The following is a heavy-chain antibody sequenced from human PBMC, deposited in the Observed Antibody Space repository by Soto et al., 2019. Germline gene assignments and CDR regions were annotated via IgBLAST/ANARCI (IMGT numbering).Heavy chain of an antibody. V-gene: IGHV1-3*04. J-gene: IGHJ4*02. CDR3: ARAPSGYYFDN. D-gene: IGHD3-10*01. Sequence: QVQLVQSGAEVKKPGASVKLSCKASGYTFTSYAIHWVRQAPGQRLECMGWINTDNGNTKYSQKFQGRVTITRDTSASTPYMELSSLTSEDTAVYFCARAPSGYYFDNWGQGTLVTVSS. CDR2: INTDNGNT. CDR1: GYTFTSYA.